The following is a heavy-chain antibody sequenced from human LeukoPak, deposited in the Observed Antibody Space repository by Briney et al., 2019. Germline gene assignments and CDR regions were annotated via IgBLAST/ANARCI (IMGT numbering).Heavy chain of an antibody. J-gene: IGHJ6*03. CDR2: INHSGST. CDR1: GGSFSGYY. CDR3: ARQPGRRDMDV. Sequence: SETLSLTCAVYGGSFSGYYWSWIRQPPGKGLEWIGEINHSGSTNYNPSLKSRVTISVDTSKNQFSLKLSPVTAADTAVYYCARQPGRRDMDVWGKGTTVTVSS. D-gene: IGHD1-14*01. V-gene: IGHV4-34*01.